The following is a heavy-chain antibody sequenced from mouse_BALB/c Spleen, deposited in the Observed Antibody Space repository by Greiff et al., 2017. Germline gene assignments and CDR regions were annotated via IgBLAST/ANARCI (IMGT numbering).Heavy chain of an antibody. CDR3: AKNSMITYAMDY. CDR1: GFTFSSFG. J-gene: IGHJ4*01. V-gene: IGHV5-17*02. CDR2: ISSGSSTI. D-gene: IGHD2-4*01. Sequence: EVQRVESGGGLVQPGGSRKLSCAASGFTFSSFGMHWVRQAPEKGLEWVAYISSGSSTIYYADTVKGRFTISRDNPKNTLFLQMTSLRSEDTAMYYCAKNSMITYAMDYWGQGTSVTVSS.